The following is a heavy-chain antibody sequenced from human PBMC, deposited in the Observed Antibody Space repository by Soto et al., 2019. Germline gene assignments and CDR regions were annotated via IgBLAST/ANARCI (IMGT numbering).Heavy chain of an antibody. CDR2: LIPISGTA. J-gene: IGHJ1*01. D-gene: IGHD3-22*01. V-gene: IGHV1-69*13. CDR3: ARGPYGYYAKCGNYYAEYFQH. CDR1: GGTFSSYA. Sequence: SVKVSCKASGGTFSSYAISWVRQAPGQGLEWMGGLIPISGTANYAQKFQGRVTITADESTSTAYMELRSLRSEDTAVYYCARGPYGYYAKCGNYYAEYFQHWG.